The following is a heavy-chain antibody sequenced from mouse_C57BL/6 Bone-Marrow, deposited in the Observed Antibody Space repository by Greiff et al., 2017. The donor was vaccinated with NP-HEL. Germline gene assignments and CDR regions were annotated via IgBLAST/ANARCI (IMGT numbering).Heavy chain of an antibody. V-gene: IGHV10-1*01. CDR2: IRSKSNNYAT. CDR1: GFSFNPYA. J-gene: IGHJ3*01. D-gene: IGHD2-12*01. CDR3: VSPSDYSSWLAY. Sequence: EVKLVESGGGLVQPKGSLKLSCAASGFSFNPYAMNWVRQAPGKGLEWVARIRSKSNNYATYYADSVKDRFTISRDDSESMLDLRMNKLKTEDTAMYYCVSPSDYSSWLAYWGQGTLVTVSA.